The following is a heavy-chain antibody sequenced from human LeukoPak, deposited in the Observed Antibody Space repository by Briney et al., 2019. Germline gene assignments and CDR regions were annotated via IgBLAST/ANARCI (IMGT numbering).Heavy chain of an antibody. CDR1: RFTFSSYV. J-gene: IGHJ6*03. CDR3: VRATWDPNYYYYMDV. Sequence: GGSLRLSCAASRFTFSSYVMKWVRQVPGKGLEWVSSISTSSSYIYYADSVKGRFTISRDNAKNSLYLQMNSLRAEDTAVYYCVRATWDPNYYYYMDVWGKGTTVTISS. CDR2: ISTSSSYI. V-gene: IGHV3-21*01. D-gene: IGHD1-26*01.